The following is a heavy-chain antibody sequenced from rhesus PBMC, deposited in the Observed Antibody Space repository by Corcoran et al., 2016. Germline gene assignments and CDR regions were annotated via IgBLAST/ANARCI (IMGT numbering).Heavy chain of an antibody. CDR2: IDPSDSGT. J-gene: IGHJ6*01. CDR1: GYSFTSYW. V-gene: IGHV5-2*01. D-gene: IGHD5-42*01. CDR3: AKGGDWYGLES. Sequence: EVQLVQSGAEVKRPGASLKISCTTSGYSFTSYWISWVLQMPGKGLEWMGAIDPSDSGTIDSPAFQGQVTISADKSISTAYRQWSSLKASDTATYYCAKGGDWYGLESWGQGVVVTVSS.